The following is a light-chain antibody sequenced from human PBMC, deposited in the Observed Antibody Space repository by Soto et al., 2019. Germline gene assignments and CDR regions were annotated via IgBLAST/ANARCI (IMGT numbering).Light chain of an antibody. CDR2: EGN. J-gene: IGLJ2*01. Sequence: QSALTQPASVSGSPGQSITISCTGTSDVVGNYNLVSWYQQHPGKAPKLIIYEGNKRPSGVSNRFSGSKSGTTASLTISGLQAEDEADYFCSSYTTNNAHVFGGGTKLTVL. CDR1: SDVVGNYNL. V-gene: IGLV2-14*02. CDR3: SSYTTNNAHV.